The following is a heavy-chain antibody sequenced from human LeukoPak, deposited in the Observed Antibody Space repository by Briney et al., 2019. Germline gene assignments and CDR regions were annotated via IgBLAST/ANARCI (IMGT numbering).Heavy chain of an antibody. CDR2: IYGSTSA. Sequence: GGSLRLSCAASGFTVSSNYINWVRQTPGKGLEWVSLIYGSTSADYADSVKGRFTISRDTSMNTVYLQMNSLRAEDTAVYYCARLNFGDDYWGQGTLVTVSS. V-gene: IGHV3-66*01. CDR1: GFTVSSNY. D-gene: IGHD4-17*01. CDR3: ARLNFGDDY. J-gene: IGHJ4*02.